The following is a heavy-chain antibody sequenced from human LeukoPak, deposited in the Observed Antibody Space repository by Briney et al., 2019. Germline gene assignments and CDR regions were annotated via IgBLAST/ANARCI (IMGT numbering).Heavy chain of an antibody. Sequence: PSETLSLTCTVSGGSISSYYWSWIRQPPGKGLEWIGYIYYSGSTNYNPSLKSRVAISVDTSKNQFSLKLSSVTAADTAVYYCARGRGSSGYLGAFDIWGQGTMVTVSS. D-gene: IGHD3-22*01. J-gene: IGHJ3*02. CDR3: ARGRGSSGYLGAFDI. V-gene: IGHV4-59*01. CDR1: GGSISSYY. CDR2: IYYSGST.